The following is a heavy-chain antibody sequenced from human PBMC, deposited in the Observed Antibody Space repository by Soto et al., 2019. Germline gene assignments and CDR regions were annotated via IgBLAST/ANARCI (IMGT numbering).Heavy chain of an antibody. CDR3: AKEGELERFGELFLNYYYYYYMDV. J-gene: IGHJ6*03. CDR2: ISYGGSNN. CDR1: GFTFSSYG. V-gene: IGHV3-30*18. Sequence: PGGSLRLSCAASGFTFSSYGMHWVRQAPGKGLEWVAVISYGGSNNSYADSVKGRFTISRDNSKNTLYLQMNSLRAEDTAVYYCAKEGELERFGELFLNYYYYYYMDVWGKGTTVTVSS. D-gene: IGHD3-10*01.